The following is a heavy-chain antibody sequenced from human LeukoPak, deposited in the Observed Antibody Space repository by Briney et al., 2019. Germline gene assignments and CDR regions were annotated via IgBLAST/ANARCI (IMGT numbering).Heavy chain of an antibody. CDR1: GFTFSSYA. D-gene: IGHD3-10*01. J-gene: IGHJ4*02. V-gene: IGHV3-23*01. Sequence: GGSLRLSCAASGFTFSSYAMSWVRQAPGKGLEWVSAISGSGGSTYYADSVKGRFTISRDNSKNTLYPQMNSLRAEDTAVYYCAKGEFITMVPFDYWGQGTLVTVSS. CDR2: ISGSGGST. CDR3: AKGEFITMVPFDY.